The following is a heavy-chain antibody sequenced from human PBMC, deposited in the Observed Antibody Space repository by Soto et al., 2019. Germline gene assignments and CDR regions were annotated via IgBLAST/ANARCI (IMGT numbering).Heavy chain of an antibody. CDR3: AKEDYDILTGPDY. V-gene: IGHV3-30*18. Sequence: QVQLVESGGGVVQPGRSLRLSCAASGFTFSSYGMHWVRQAPGKGLEWVAVISYDGSNKYYADSVKGRFTISRDNSKNSRYLQMNSLSAADTAVYYCAKEDYDILTGPDYWGQGTLVTVSS. J-gene: IGHJ4*02. CDR1: GFTFSSYG. D-gene: IGHD3-9*01. CDR2: ISYDGSNK.